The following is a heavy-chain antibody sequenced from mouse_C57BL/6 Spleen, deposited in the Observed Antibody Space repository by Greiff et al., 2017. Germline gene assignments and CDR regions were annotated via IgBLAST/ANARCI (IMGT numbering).Heavy chain of an antibody. CDR1: GYAFSSYW. V-gene: IGHV1-82*01. J-gene: IGHJ3*01. CDR2: IYPGDGDT. Sequence: QVQLQQSGPELVKPGASVKISCKASGYAFSSYWMNWVKQRPGKGLEWIGRIYPGDGDTNYNGKFKGKATLTADKSSSTAYMGLSRLTSEDSAVYFCARNYGSRDWLAYWGQGTLVTVSA. CDR3: ARNYGSRDWLAY. D-gene: IGHD1-1*01.